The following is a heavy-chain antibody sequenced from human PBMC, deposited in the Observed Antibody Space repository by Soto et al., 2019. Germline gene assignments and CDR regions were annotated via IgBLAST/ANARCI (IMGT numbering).Heavy chain of an antibody. D-gene: IGHD5-12*01. CDR1: GGSISSGGYS. CDR3: AAGGGLPRYY. CDR2: IYHSGST. V-gene: IGHV4-30-2*01. Sequence: SETLSLTFAVSGGSISSGGYSWSGIRQPPGKGLEWIGYIYHSGSTYYNPSLKSRVTISVDRSKNQFSLKLSSVTAADTAVYYCAAGGGLPRYYWGQGTLVTVSS. J-gene: IGHJ4*02.